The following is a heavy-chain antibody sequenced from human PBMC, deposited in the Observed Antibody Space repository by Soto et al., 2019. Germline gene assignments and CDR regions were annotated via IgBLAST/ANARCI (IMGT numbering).Heavy chain of an antibody. CDR2: ISGYGDTT. CDR3: AKVPLVLSNAFDL. CDR1: GFNFNIYA. J-gene: IGHJ3*01. Sequence: RGALRVSCTSSGFNFNIYAMSWVRQAPGKGLEWVSGISGYGDTTYYSASVKGRFTISRDNSQKMLFLQMNSLRAEDTAMYYCAKVPLVLSNAFDLWGQGTKVTVSS. D-gene: IGHD2-8*02. V-gene: IGHV3-23*01.